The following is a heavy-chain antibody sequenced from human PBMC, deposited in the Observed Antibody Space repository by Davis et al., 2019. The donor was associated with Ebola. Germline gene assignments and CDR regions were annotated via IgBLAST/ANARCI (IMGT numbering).Heavy chain of an antibody. V-gene: IGHV3-23*01. J-gene: IGHJ4*02. Sequence: GESLKISCAASGLTFSTYGMSWVRQAPGKGLEWVSDINGNDGSTYYADSVKGRFTISRDNSKNTLYLQLNSLRAEDTAVYYCAKGDCDSTSCLGAIDYWGQGTLVSVSS. CDR3: AKGDCDSTSCLGAIDY. CDR1: GLTFSTYG. CDR2: INGNDGST. D-gene: IGHD2-2*01.